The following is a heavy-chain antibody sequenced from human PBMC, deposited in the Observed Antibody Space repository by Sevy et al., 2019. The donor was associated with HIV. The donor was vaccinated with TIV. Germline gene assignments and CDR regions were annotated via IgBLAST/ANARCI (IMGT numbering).Heavy chain of an antibody. CDR1: DGSFSGYY. J-gene: IGHJ5*02. CDR3: ARSPPVVVVPGAPSWFDP. Sequence: LLRQSQTLSLTCAVHDGSFSGYYWNWIRQLPGKGLEWIGEINESGITYYNPSLKSRVTISVDTSKKQFSLKLNSVTAADTAVYFCARSPPVVVVPGAPSWFDPWGQGTLVTVSS. CDR2: INESGIT. V-gene: IGHV4-34*01. D-gene: IGHD2-2*01.